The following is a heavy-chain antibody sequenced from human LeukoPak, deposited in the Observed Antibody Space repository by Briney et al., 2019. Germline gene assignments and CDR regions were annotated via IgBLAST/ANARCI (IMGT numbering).Heavy chain of an antibody. CDR2: ISGSGGST. CDR1: GFTFSSFA. V-gene: IGHV3-23*01. D-gene: IGHD6-13*01. Sequence: GGSLILSCAASGFTFSSFAMSWVRQAPGKGLEWVSGISGSGGSTYYADSVKGRFTISRDNSKNTLYLQMNGLRAEDTAIYYCARRCGSTCFDYWGQGTLVIVSS. J-gene: IGHJ4*02. CDR3: ARRCGSTCFDY.